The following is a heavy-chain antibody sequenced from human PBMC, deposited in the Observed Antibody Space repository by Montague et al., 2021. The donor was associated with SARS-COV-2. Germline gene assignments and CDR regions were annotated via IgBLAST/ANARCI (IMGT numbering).Heavy chain of an antibody. J-gene: IGHJ6*03. CDR1: GTSFSGYY. D-gene: IGHD3-10*01. CDR2: INHGGST. CDR3: ARLRDGVVPSPILGVGPYYSYYYMDV. Sequence: SETLSLTCAVHGTSFSGYYWNWIRQPPGKGLEWTGEINHGGSTKYSPSPKGRLTISADTSKNKFSLKLTSLAAAATAVYYCARLRDGVVPSPILGVGPYYSYYYMDVWGRGTTVTVSS. V-gene: IGHV4-34*01.